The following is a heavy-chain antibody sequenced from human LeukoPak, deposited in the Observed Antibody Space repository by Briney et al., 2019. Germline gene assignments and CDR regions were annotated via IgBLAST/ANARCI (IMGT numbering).Heavy chain of an antibody. CDR1: GGSFSGYY. D-gene: IGHD5-24*01. CDR3: ASVEMATTYFDY. CDR2: INHSGNT. V-gene: IGHV4-34*01. Sequence: PSETLSLTCAVYGGSFSGYYWSWIRQPPGKGLEWIGEINHSGNTNYNPSLKSRVTFSVDTSKNRLSLKLSSVTAADTAVYCCASVEMATTYFDYWGQGTQVTVSS. J-gene: IGHJ4*02.